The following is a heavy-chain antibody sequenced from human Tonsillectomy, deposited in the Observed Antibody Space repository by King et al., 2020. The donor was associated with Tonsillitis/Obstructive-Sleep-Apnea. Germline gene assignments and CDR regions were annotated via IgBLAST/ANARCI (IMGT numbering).Heavy chain of an antibody. J-gene: IGHJ6*03. CDR3: ARDPGIVATDYYMDV. CDR2: ISSRSSTM. D-gene: IGHD5-12*01. V-gene: IGHV3-48*02. Sequence: QLVESGGGLVQPGGSLRLSCAASGFTFSSYSMNWVRQAPGKGLERVSYISSRSSTMYYADSVKGRFTVSRDNAKNSLYLQMNSLRDEDTAVYYCARDPGIVATDYYMDVWGKGTTVTVS. CDR1: GFTFSSYS.